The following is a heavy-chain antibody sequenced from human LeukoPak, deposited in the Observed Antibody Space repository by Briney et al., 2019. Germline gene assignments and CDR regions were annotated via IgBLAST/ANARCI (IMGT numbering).Heavy chain of an antibody. V-gene: IGHV4-39*01. D-gene: IGHD1-1*01. Sequence: PSETLSLTCTVSSGSISSNSYYWGWIRQPPGKGLEWIASFYFSGSTYYNPSLKSRVTIYVHTSKNQVSLNLNSVTAADTAVYYCARQRDNGFDYWGQGTLVTVSS. J-gene: IGHJ4*02. CDR2: FYFSGST. CDR1: SGSISSNSYY. CDR3: ARQRDNGFDY.